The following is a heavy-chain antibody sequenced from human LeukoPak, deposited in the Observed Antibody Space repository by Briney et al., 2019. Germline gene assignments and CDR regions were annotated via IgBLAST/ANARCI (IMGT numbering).Heavy chain of an antibody. Sequence: PGGSLRLSCAASGFTFSSYGMHWVRQAPGKGLEWVSVIYSGGSTYYADSVKGRFTISRDNSKNTLSLQMNSLRAEDTALYYCARTVGYYYSVFDIWGQGTMVTVSS. J-gene: IGHJ3*02. V-gene: IGHV3-NL1*01. CDR3: ARTVGYYYSVFDI. CDR2: IYSGGST. CDR1: GFTFSSYG. D-gene: IGHD3-22*01.